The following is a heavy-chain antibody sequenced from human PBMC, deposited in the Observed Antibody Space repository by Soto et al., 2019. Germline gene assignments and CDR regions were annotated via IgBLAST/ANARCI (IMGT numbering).Heavy chain of an antibody. Sequence: QVQLVESGGGLVKPGGSLRLSCAASGFTFSDYYMSWIRQAPGKGLEWVSYISSSSSYTNYADSVKGRFTISRDNAKNSLYLPTTSLRAEDTAVYYCETTGSGSAFDYWGQGTLVTVSS. D-gene: IGHD3-3*01. CDR2: ISSSSSYT. J-gene: IGHJ4*02. V-gene: IGHV3-11*06. CDR3: ETTGSGSAFDY. CDR1: GFTFSDYY.